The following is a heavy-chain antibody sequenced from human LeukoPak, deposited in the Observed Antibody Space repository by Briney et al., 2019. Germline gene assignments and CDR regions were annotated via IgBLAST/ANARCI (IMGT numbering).Heavy chain of an antibody. CDR3: ARHRSKWLQSSFDY. V-gene: IGHV4-59*04. CDR1: GGSISSYY. CDR2: IYYSGST. D-gene: IGHD5-24*01. J-gene: IGHJ4*02. Sequence: SETLSLTCTVSGGSISSYYWGWIRQPPGKGLEWIGHIYYSGSTYKNSSLKSRISMSVDTSKNQFSLKLNSVTAADTAVYYCARHRSKWLQSSFDYWGQGTLVTVSS.